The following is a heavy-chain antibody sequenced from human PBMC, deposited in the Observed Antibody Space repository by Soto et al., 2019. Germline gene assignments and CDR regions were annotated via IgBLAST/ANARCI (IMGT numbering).Heavy chain of an antibody. CDR3: ARRAVAVAGTYYYYGMDV. CDR1: GGTFSSYA. D-gene: IGHD6-19*01. Sequence: SVKVSCKASGGTFSSYAISWVRQAPGQGLEWMGGIIPIFGTANYAQKFQGRVTITADKSTSTAYMELSSLRSEDTAVYYCARRAVAVAGTYYYYGMDVWGQGTTVTVSS. CDR2: IIPIFGTA. V-gene: IGHV1-69*06. J-gene: IGHJ6*02.